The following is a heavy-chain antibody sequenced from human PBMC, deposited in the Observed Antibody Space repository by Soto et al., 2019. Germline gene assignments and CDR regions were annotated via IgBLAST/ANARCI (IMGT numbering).Heavy chain of an antibody. CDR2: ISSSGDAT. Sequence: GGSLRLSCAASGFTFSTYAMTWVRQAPGRGLEWVSIISSSGDATYYLDSVKGRFTISRDNSRNTLNLQMNSLRAEDTAVYYCAKNGDFWSWGMDVWGQGTTVTVSS. V-gene: IGHV3-23*01. J-gene: IGHJ6*02. CDR3: AKNGDFWSWGMDV. D-gene: IGHD3-3*01. CDR1: GFTFSTYA.